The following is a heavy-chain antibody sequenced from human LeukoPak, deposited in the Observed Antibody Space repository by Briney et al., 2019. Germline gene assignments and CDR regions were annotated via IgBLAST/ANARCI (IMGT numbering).Heavy chain of an antibody. J-gene: IGHJ3*02. D-gene: IGHD1-26*01. CDR3: AGGILYSGVSVPGFDI. V-gene: IGHV4-4*07. CDR1: GDSARTYY. Sequence: SETLSLTCAVSGDSARTYYWSFIRQSAGKGLEWIGRIYSSGSTNYNPSLKSRVTMSVDTSKKQFSLEMRSMTAADTAVYYCAGGILYSGVSVPGFDIWGQGILVTVSS. CDR2: IYSSGST.